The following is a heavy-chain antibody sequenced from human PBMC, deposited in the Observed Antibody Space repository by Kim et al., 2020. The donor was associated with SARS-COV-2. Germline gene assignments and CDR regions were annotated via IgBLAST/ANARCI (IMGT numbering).Heavy chain of an antibody. J-gene: IGHJ6*02. CDR3: ARDGWLGDRYYYYGMDV. CDR1: GFTFSSYE. CDR2: ISSSGSTI. Sequence: GGSLRLSCAASGFTFSSYEMNWVRQAPGKGLEWVAYISSSGSTIYYADSVKGRFTISRDNAKNSLYLQMNSLRAEDTAVYYCARDGWLGDRYYYYGMDVWGQGTTVTGSS. D-gene: IGHD3-10*01. V-gene: IGHV3-48*03.